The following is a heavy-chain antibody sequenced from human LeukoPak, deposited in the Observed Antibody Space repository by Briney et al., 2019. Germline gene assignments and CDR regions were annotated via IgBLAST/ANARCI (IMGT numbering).Heavy chain of an antibody. Sequence: GRSLRLSCAASGFTFDDYAMHRVRQAPGKGLEWVSGISWNSGSIGYADSVKGRFTISRDNAKNSLYLQMNSLRAEDTALYYCAKDNDYYDSSGYFDYWGQGTLVTVSS. D-gene: IGHD3-22*01. CDR2: ISWNSGSI. V-gene: IGHV3-9*01. J-gene: IGHJ4*02. CDR1: GFTFDDYA. CDR3: AKDNDYYDSSGYFDY.